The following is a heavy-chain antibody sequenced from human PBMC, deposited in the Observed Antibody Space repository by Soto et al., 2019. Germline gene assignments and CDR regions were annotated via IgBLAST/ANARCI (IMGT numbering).Heavy chain of an antibody. J-gene: IGHJ3*02. D-gene: IGHD3-10*01. CDR3: ARLPPPTFGELSRNAFDI. CDR2: IYHSGST. Sequence: QVQLQESGPGLVKPSGTLSLTCAVSSGSISSSNWWRWVRQPPGKGLKWIGEIYHSGSTNYNPSLMSRLTISVDKSKNQFSLKLSSVTAADTAVYYCARLPPPTFGELSRNAFDIWGQGTMVTVSS. V-gene: IGHV4-4*02. CDR1: SGSISSSNW.